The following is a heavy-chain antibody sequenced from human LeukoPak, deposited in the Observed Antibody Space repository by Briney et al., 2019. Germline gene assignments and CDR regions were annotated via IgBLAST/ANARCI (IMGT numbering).Heavy chain of an antibody. CDR3: ARGRTISSSGSYYFDY. J-gene: IGHJ4*02. CDR1: GGSFSGYY. Sequence: SETLSPTCAVYGGSFSGYYWSWIRQPPGKGLEWIGEINHSGSTNYNPSLKSRVTISVDTSKNQFSLKLSSVTAADTAVYYCARGRTISSSGSYYFDYWGQGTLVTVSS. CDR2: INHSGST. D-gene: IGHD3-3*01. V-gene: IGHV4-34*01.